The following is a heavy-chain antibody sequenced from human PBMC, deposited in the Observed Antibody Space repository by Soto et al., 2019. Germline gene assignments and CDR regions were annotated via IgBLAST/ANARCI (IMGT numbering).Heavy chain of an antibody. CDR3: ARYSGYEGLXFDP. V-gene: IGHV4-30-4*01. CDR1: GGSISSGDYY. J-gene: IGHJ5*02. CDR2: IYYSGST. Sequence: SETLSLACTVSGGSISSGDYYWSWIRQPPGKGLEWIGYIYYSGSTYYNPSLKSRVTISVDTSKNQFSLKLSSVTAADTAVYYCARYSGYEGLXFDPWGQGTLVTVSS. D-gene: IGHD5-12*01.